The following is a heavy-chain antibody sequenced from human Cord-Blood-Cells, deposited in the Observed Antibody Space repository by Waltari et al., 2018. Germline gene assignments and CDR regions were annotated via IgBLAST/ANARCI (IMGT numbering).Heavy chain of an antibody. CDR3: ATSGYDGGFDY. Sequence: QVQLVESGGGVVQPGRSLRLSCAASGFTFSSYGMHWVRQAPGKGLGWVAVISYDGSNKYYSDSVKGRFTISRDNSKNTLYLQMNSLRAEDTAVYYCATSGYDGGFDYWGQGTLVTVSS. D-gene: IGHD5-12*01. CDR2: ISYDGSNK. V-gene: IGHV3-30*03. CDR1: GFTFSSYG. J-gene: IGHJ4*02.